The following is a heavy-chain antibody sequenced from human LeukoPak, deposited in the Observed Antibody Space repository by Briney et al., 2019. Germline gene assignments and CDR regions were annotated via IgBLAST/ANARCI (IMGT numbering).Heavy chain of an antibody. D-gene: IGHD5-12*01. V-gene: IGHV1-18*01. J-gene: IGHJ4*02. CDR2: ISAYNCNT. CDR3: QRAGLGGYVSDY. Sequence: ASVTVTCKASGYTFTCYGISVVRQAPGQGLEGMGWISAYNCNTNYSQKLYGRVTITTDTSTSTDYMELKILRSRGEAGSYLQRAGLGGYVSDYWGQGTLVTVSS. CDR1: GYTFTCYG.